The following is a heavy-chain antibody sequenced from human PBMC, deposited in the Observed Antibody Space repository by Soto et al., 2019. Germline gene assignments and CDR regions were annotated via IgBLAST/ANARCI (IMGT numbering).Heavy chain of an antibody. CDR1: GFTFSSYG. Sequence: QVQLVESGGGVVQPGRSLRLSCAASGFTFSSYGMHWVRQAPGKGLEWVAVIWYDGSNKYYADSVKGRFTISRDNSKNTLYLQMNSLRAEDTAVYYCARAPYYDFWSGYYDYWGQGTLVTVSS. CDR2: IWYDGSNK. V-gene: IGHV3-33*01. J-gene: IGHJ4*02. CDR3: ARAPYYDFWSGYYDY. D-gene: IGHD3-3*01.